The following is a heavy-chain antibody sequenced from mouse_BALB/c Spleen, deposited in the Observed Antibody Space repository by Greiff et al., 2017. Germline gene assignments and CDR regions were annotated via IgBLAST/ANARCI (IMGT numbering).Heavy chain of an antibody. V-gene: IGHV2-9*02. CDR1: GFSLTSYG. J-gene: IGHJ3*01. Sequence: VNVVESGPGLVAPSQSLSITCNVSGFSLTSYGVHWVRQPPGKGLEWLGVIWAGGSTNYNSALMSRLSISKDNSKSQVFLKMNSLQTDDTAMYYCARDLITTVVAPAYWGQGTLVTVSA. D-gene: IGHD1-1*01. CDR3: ARDLITTVVAPAY. CDR2: IWAGGST.